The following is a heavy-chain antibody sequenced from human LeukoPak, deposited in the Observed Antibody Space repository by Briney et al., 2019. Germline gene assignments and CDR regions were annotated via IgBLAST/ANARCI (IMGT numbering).Heavy chain of an antibody. CDR3: AKDLKQLANFDY. V-gene: IGHV3-23*01. CDR1: GFTFSSYG. Sequence: PGGSLRLSCAASGFTFSSYGMSWVRQAPGKGPEWVSGISDSGGSIYYAQSVKGRFTISRDNSKNTLYLQMNSLRAEDTAVYYCAKDLKQLANFDYWGQGTLVTVSS. CDR2: ISDSGGSI. J-gene: IGHJ4*02. D-gene: IGHD6-6*01.